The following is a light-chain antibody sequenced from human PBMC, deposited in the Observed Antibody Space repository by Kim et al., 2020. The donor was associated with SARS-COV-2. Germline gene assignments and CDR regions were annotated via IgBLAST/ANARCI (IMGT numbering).Light chain of an antibody. Sequence: GQSGTISCTATSSDVGGYNYVSWYQHTPGKAPTLMIYDVSKRPSGVPDRFSGSKSGNTASLTISGLQSEDEADYYCCSYAGSYTYVFGTGTKVTVL. CDR1: SSDVGGYNY. J-gene: IGLJ1*01. V-gene: IGLV2-11*01. CDR3: CSYAGSYTYV. CDR2: DVS.